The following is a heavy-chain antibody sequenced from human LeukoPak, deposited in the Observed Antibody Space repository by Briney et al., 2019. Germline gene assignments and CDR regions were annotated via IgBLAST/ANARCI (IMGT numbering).Heavy chain of an antibody. CDR3: ARGIAAAGIVYYFDY. D-gene: IGHD6-13*01. J-gene: IGHJ4*02. V-gene: IGHV4-4*07. CDR1: GGSISSYY. Sequence: SETLSLTCTVSGGSISSYYWSWIRQPAGKGLEWIGRIYTSGSTNYNPSLKSRVTMSVDTSKNQFSLKLSSVTAADTAVYYCARGIAAAGIVYYFDYWGQGTLVTVSS. CDR2: IYTSGST.